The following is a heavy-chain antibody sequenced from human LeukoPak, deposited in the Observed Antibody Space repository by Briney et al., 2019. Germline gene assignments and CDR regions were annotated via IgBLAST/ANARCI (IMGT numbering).Heavy chain of an antibody. CDR2: IKEDGSEK. J-gene: IGHJ4*02. CDR3: ASGRQLGY. V-gene: IGHV3-7*01. Sequence: SWVRQAPGKGLEWVANIKEDGSEKYYVASVKGRFSISRDNAKNSLYLQMNSLRAEDTAVYYCASGRQLGYWGQGTLVTVSS. D-gene: IGHD3-16*01.